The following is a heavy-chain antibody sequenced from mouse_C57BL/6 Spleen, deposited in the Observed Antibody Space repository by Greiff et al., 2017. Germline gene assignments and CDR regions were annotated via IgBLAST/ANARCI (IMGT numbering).Heavy chain of an antibody. V-gene: IGHV1-26*01. J-gene: IGHJ3*01. CDR2: INPNNGGT. Sequence: EVQLQQSGPELVKPGASVKISCKASGYTFTDYYMNWVKQSHGKSLEWIGDINPNNGGTSYNQKFKGKATLTVDKSSSTAYMELRSLTSEDSAVYYCASPDYPGTWFAYWGQGTLVTVSA. CDR3: ASPDYPGTWFAY. CDR1: GYTFTDYY. D-gene: IGHD2-4*01.